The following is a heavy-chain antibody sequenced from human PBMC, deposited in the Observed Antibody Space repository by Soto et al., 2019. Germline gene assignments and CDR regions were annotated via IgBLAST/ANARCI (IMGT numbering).Heavy chain of an antibody. CDR3: AREGQYYYGPAGHFDY. V-gene: IGHV3-30-3*01. D-gene: IGHD3-10*01. CDR2: ISYDGSNK. Sequence: QVQLVESGGGVVQPGRSLRLSCAASGFTFSSYAMHWVRQAPGKGLEWVAVISYDGSNKYYADSVKGRFTISRDNSKNTLYLQMNSLRAEDTAVYYCAREGQYYYGPAGHFDYWGQGTLVTASS. CDR1: GFTFSSYA. J-gene: IGHJ4*02.